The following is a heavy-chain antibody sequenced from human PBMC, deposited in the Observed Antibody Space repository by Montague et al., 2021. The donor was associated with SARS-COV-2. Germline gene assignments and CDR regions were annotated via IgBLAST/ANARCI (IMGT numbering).Heavy chain of an antibody. CDR3: ARGLGAAVIKRFDY. CDR1: GAPFSGYY. D-gene: IGHD3-22*01. Sequence: SETLSLTCAASGAPFSGYYWSWIRQPPGKGLEWIGEIRHDGSTNYNPSLKSRITMSVDTSKNRFSLKLDSMTAADTAVYYCARGLGAAVIKRFDYWGQGSLVTVSS. V-gene: IGHV4-34*01. CDR2: IRHDGST. J-gene: IGHJ4*02.